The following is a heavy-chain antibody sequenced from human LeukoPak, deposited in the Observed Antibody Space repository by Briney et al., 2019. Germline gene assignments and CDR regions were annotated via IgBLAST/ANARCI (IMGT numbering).Heavy chain of an antibody. CDR2: INHSGSS. D-gene: IGHD2-15*01. CDR1: GGSFSGYY. Sequence: SETLSLTCAVSGGSFSGYYWSWIRQPPGQGLEWIGEINHSGSSNYNPSLNCRVTISVDTSKNQFSLKLSSVTAADTAVYYCARQLRYCSGGSCYHNWYFDLWGRGTLVTVSS. CDR3: ARQLRYCSGGSCYHNWYFDL. J-gene: IGHJ2*01. V-gene: IGHV4-34*01.